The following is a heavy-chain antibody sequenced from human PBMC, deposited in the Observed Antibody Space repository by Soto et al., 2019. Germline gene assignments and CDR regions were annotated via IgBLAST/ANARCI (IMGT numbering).Heavy chain of an antibody. Sequence: QVQLVQSGAAVKKPGASVKVSCKASGFSFTGYYIHWLLQAPGQGLECMGWINAHSGGTEYAQKLQGRVTLTRDTSIATAYLTLTSLTSDDTALYYCAKDLTRQLAYWLDPWGQGTQVTVSS. J-gene: IGHJ5*02. D-gene: IGHD6-6*01. CDR3: AKDLTRQLAYWLDP. V-gene: IGHV1-2*02. CDR1: GFSFTGYY. CDR2: INAHSGGT.